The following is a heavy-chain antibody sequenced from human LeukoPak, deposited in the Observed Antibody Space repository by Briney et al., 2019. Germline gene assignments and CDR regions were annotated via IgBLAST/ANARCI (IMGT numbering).Heavy chain of an antibody. Sequence: GGSLRLSCAASGFTFSTYGMHWVRQAPGKGLEWVSYISSSGSTIYSADSVKGRFTISRDNAKNSLYLQMNSLRAEDTAVYYCARALGYCTNGVCPYTDSWGQGTLVTVSS. CDR2: ISSSGSTI. V-gene: IGHV3-48*04. CDR3: ARALGYCTNGVCPYTDS. D-gene: IGHD2-8*01. CDR1: GFTFSTYG. J-gene: IGHJ4*02.